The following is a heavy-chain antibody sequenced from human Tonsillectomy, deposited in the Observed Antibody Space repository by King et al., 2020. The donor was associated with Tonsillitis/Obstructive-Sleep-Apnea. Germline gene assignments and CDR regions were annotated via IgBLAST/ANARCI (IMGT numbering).Heavy chain of an antibody. CDR2: MNPNSGDT. Sequence: VQLVESGAEVKKSGASVKVSCKASGYTFTKYQFNWVRQATGQGLEWMGWMNPNSGDTGYAQKFQGRVTMTRNISISTAYMELSSLRSEDTAVYYCAVRGDFYYYDMDVWGRGTTVTVSS. CDR1: GYTFTKYQ. CDR3: AVRGDFYYYDMDV. J-gene: IGHJ6*03. D-gene: IGHD1-26*01. V-gene: IGHV1-8*01.